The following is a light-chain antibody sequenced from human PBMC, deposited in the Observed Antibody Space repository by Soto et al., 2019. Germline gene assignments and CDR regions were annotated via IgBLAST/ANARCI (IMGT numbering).Light chain of an antibody. V-gene: IGKV3-20*01. CDR3: QQYGSSPWT. J-gene: IGKJ1*01. Sequence: EIVLTQSPGTLSLARGEGGTLSCRASHSVSSDCLAWYQQNPGQAPRLLIYGASSWASGIPDRFSGGGSATDFTLTIIRLEPEDFAVYYCQQYGSSPWTFGQGTKVDIK. CDR1: HSVSSDC. CDR2: GAS.